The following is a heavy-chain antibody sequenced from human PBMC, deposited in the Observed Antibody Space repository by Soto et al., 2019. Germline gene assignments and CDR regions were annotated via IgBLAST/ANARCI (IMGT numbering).Heavy chain of an antibody. D-gene: IGHD6-25*01. J-gene: IGHJ6*02. Sequence: ASVKVSCKASGYTFTGYYMHWVRQAPGQGLEWMGWINPNSGGTNYAQKFQGWVTMTRDTSISTAYMDLSRLRSDDTAVYYCARVATNSYSSEPYGMDVWGQGTTVTVSS. V-gene: IGHV1-2*04. CDR3: ARVATNSYSSEPYGMDV. CDR2: INPNSGGT. CDR1: GYTFTGYY.